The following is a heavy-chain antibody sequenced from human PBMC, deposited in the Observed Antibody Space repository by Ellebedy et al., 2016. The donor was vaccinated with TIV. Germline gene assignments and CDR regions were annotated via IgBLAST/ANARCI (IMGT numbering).Heavy chain of an antibody. Sequence: GESLKISXKGSGYSFTSNWIGWVRQMPGKGLEWMAIIYPGDSDTKYSPSFQGQVTISVDKSIRTAYLQWNSLKASDTAMYYCARQGSCSGGSCSRYFQHWGQGTLVTVSS. CDR3: ARQGSCSGGSCSRYFQH. D-gene: IGHD2-15*01. CDR2: IYPGDSDT. J-gene: IGHJ1*01. V-gene: IGHV5-51*01. CDR1: GYSFTSNW.